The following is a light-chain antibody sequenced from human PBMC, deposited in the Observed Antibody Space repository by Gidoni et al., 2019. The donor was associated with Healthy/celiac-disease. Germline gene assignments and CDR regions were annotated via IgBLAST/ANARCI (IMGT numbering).Light chain of an antibody. Sequence: IQLTQYPSSLSASAGDRVTITCRASPGISSYLAWYQQKPGKAPKLLLYAASTWQSGVPSRFSGSGSGTDFTLTISSLQPEDFATYYCQQLNSYPFTFXPXTKVDIK. J-gene: IGKJ3*01. V-gene: IGKV1-9*01. CDR3: QQLNSYPFT. CDR2: AAS. CDR1: PGISSY.